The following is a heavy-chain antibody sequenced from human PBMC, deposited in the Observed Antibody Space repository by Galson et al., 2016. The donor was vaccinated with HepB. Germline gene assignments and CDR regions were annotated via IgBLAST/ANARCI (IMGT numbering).Heavy chain of an antibody. D-gene: IGHD6-19*01. J-gene: IGHJ4*02. Sequence: SLRLSCAASGFTFSSYGMNWVRQAPGRGLEWIAYIGGHTSSTFYADSVKGRFTHSRDNAKNYLSLHMIGLRAEDTAVYYCARARYSSDAHPWYYFDYWGQGTLVPVSS. CDR3: ARARYSSDAHPWYYFDY. V-gene: IGHV3-48*01. CDR2: IGGHTSST. CDR1: GFTFSSYG.